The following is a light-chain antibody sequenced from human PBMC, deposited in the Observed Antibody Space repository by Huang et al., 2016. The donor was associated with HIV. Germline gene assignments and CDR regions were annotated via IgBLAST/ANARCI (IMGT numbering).Light chain of an antibody. CDR2: DSV. V-gene: IGKV3-11*01. J-gene: IGKJ4*01. CDR1: PSVGSF. Sequence: EIVLTQSPATLSLSPGERATLSCGASPSVGSFFAWSQQKPGQAPRLLIYDSVNRATGIPARFSGSGSGTDFTLTISSLEPEDFAVYYCQQRSDWPPVTFGGGTKVEIK. CDR3: QQRSDWPPVT.